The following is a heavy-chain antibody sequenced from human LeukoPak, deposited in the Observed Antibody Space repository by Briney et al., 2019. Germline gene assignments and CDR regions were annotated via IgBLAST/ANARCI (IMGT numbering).Heavy chain of an antibody. D-gene: IGHD3-10*01. V-gene: IGHV3-7*04. CDR1: GFTFSNAW. Sequence: GGSLRLSCAASGFTFSNAWMSWVRQAPGKGLEWVASIKEDGSDKYYVESVKGRFTISRENARNSLYLQMNSLRAEDTAVYYCARVLWFGGIYYFDYWGQGTLVTVSS. J-gene: IGHJ4*02. CDR3: ARVLWFGGIYYFDY. CDR2: IKEDGSDK.